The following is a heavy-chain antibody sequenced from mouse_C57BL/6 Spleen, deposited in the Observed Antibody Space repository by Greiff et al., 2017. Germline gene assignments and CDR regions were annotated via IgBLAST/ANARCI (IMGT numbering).Heavy chain of an antibody. J-gene: IGHJ4*01. V-gene: IGHV5-17*01. D-gene: IGHD2-3*01. CDR2: ISSGSSTI. CDR3: ARSPDGYYPYYYAMDY. CDR1: GFTFSDYG. Sequence: EVQRVESGGGLVKPGGSLKLSCAASGFTFSDYGMHWVRQAPEKGLEWVAYISSGSSTIYYADTVKGRFTISRDNAKHTLFLQMTSLRSEDTAMYYCARSPDGYYPYYYAMDYWCQGTSVTVSS.